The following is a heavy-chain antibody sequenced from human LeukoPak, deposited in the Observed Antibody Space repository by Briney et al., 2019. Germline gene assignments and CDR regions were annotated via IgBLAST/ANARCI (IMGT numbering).Heavy chain of an antibody. V-gene: IGHV3-30*18. CDR1: GFTFSIYG. Sequence: GGSLRLSCAASGFTFSIYGMHWVRQAPGKGLEWVTLISYDGSKKYYADSVKGRFTISRDNSKNTLYLQMNSLRAEDTAVYYCAKLLHDYGDTPYYYGKDVWGQGTTVTVSS. CDR2: ISYDGSKK. D-gene: IGHD4-17*01. CDR3: AKLLHDYGDTPYYYGKDV. J-gene: IGHJ6*02.